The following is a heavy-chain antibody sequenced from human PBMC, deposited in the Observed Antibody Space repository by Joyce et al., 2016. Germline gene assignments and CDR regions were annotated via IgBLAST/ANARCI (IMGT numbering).Heavy chain of an antibody. V-gene: IGHV4-59*12. Sequence: QVQLQESGPGLVKPSETLSLTCTVSGGSISPYYWSWIRQPPGKGLEWIGYVSYTGSTNYNPSLESRLSISVDKSNNQFSLKLTSMTTTDTAVYYCTREAPGVTVFDYWGQGTLVTVSS. CDR2: VSYTGST. J-gene: IGHJ4*02. D-gene: IGHD3-3*01. CDR1: GGSISPYY. CDR3: TREAPGVTVFDY.